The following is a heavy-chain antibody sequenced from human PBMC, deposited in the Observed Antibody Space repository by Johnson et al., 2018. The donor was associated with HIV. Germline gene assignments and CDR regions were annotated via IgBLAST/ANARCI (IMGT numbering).Heavy chain of an antibody. Sequence: VQLVESGGGLIQPGGSLRLSCAASGFTVSSNYMSWVRQAPGKGLEWVSVIYSGGSTYYADSVKGRFTISRDNSKNTLYLQMNSLRAEDTAVYYCARDHLRRSHAFDIWSQGTMVTVSS. CDR1: GFTVSSNY. V-gene: IGHV3-53*01. J-gene: IGHJ3*02. CDR2: IYSGGST. D-gene: IGHD2-15*01. CDR3: ARDHLRRSHAFDI.